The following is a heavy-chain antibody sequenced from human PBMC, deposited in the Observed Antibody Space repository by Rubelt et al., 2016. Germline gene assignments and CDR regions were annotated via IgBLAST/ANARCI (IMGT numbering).Heavy chain of an antibody. V-gene: IGHV4-39*01. Sequence: QLQLQESGPGLVKPSETLSLTCTVSGGSISSSSYYWGWIRQPPGKGLEWIGSIYYSGSTYYNPSLWGGVSMSVDRSTNQFSLKLSSLTAAVTAVYYWARKRWFGRGADYGMDVWGQGTTVTVSS. CDR2: IYYSGST. D-gene: IGHD3-10*01. CDR3: ARKRWFGRGADYGMDV. CDR1: GGSISSSSYY. J-gene: IGHJ6*02.